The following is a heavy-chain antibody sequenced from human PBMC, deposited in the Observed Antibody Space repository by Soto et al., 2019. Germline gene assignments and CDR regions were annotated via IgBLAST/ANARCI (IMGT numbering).Heavy chain of an antibody. Sequence: SETLSLTCTVSGGSIRSAGHYWSWIRQHPGKGLEWIGYINDSRSTFYNPSLRSRLNIAVDTSENQFSLRLTSVTAADTAVYFCARWGGCCPDALCAAPFDPWGQGTLVTVS. CDR3: ARWGGCCPDALCAAPFDP. J-gene: IGHJ5*02. D-gene: IGHD2-15*01. CDR2: INDSRST. V-gene: IGHV4-31*03. CDR1: GGSIRSAGHY.